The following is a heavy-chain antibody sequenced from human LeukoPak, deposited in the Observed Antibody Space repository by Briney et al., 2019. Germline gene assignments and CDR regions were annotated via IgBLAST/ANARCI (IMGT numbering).Heavy chain of an antibody. V-gene: IGHV4-39*01. D-gene: IGHD3-22*01. CDR2: IYYSGST. J-gene: IGHJ3*02. Sequence: TSETLSLTCTVSGVSISSSSYYWGWMRQPPGKGLEGIGSIYYSGSTYYNPSLKSRVTISVDMSKNQFSLKLSSVTAADTAVYYCARHRMYYYDSSGRGVADAFDIWGQGTMVTVSS. CDR1: GVSISSSSYY. CDR3: ARHRMYYYDSSGRGVADAFDI.